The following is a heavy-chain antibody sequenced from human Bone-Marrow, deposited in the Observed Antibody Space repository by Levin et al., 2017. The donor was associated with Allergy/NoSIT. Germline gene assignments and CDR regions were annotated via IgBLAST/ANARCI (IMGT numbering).Heavy chain of an antibody. CDR1: GGSVNTGSYY. J-gene: IGHJ4*03. D-gene: IGHD3-3*02. CDR3: ARDSAFASFLDF. Sequence: ASETLSLTCTVSGGSVNTGSYYWTWIRQPAGTGLEWIGRIHTRGATNYNPSLKSRISISLDTSNNQFSLKVNSVAAADSGIYYCARDSAFASFLDFWGHGTLVTVSS. CDR2: IHTRGAT. V-gene: IGHV4-61*02.